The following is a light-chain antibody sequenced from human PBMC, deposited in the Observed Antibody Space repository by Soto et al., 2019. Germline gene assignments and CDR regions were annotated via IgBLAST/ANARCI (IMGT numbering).Light chain of an antibody. CDR2: DAS. CDR3: QQYDNLPLT. Sequence: DIQMTQSLYSLSASVGDRVTITCQASQDIKNYLNWYQQKSGKAPKLLIYDASDLETGVPSRFSGSGSGTDFTFTINSLQPEDIATYYCQQYDNLPLTFGGRTKVDI. J-gene: IGKJ4*01. V-gene: IGKV1-33*01. CDR1: QDIKNY.